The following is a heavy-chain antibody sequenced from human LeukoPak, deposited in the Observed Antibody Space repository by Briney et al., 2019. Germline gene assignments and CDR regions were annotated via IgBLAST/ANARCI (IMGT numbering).Heavy chain of an antibody. Sequence: SQTLSLTCTVSGGSISSGGYYWSWIRQHPGKGLEWIGYIYYSGSTYYNPSLKSRVTISVDTSKNQFSLKLSSVTAADTAVYYCASCEALIMPPPYGFDVWGQGTEVTVSS. V-gene: IGHV4-31*03. D-gene: IGHD2-2*01. CDR1: GGSISSGGYY. CDR2: IYYSGST. J-gene: IGHJ6*02. CDR3: ASCEALIMPPPYGFDV.